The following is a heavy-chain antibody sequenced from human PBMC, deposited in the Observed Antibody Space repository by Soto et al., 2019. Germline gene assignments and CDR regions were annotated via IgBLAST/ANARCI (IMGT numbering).Heavy chain of an antibody. D-gene: IGHD3-3*01. J-gene: IGHJ1*01. V-gene: IGHV3-23*01. CDR2: SSGGGGPN. CDR1: GFSISSSA. Sequence: EVQLLESGGGLVQPGGSLRLSCTVSGFSISSSAFSWVRQTPGKGLEWVSASSGGGGPNHYADSVTGRFISSSDNSKNTLFLEMSSRRAEDTAVYYCAKIGWSVYPIGGFWGRGTLVSVSS. CDR3: AKIGWSVYPIGGF.